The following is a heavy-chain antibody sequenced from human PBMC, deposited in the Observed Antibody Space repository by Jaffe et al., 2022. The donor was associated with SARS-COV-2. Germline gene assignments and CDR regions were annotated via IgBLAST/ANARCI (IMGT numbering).Heavy chain of an antibody. J-gene: IGHJ6*03. CDR2: IKQDGSEK. CDR1: GFTFSSYW. D-gene: IGHD6-19*01. CDR3: ARGEAAVAGTYYYYYYMDV. V-gene: IGHV3-7*01. Sequence: EVQLVESGGGLVQPGGSLRLSCAASGFTFSSYWMSWVRQAPGKGLEWVANIKQDGSEKYYVDSVKGRFTISRDNAKNSLYLQMNSLRAEDTAVYYCARGEAAVAGTYYYYYYMDVWGKGTTVTVSS.